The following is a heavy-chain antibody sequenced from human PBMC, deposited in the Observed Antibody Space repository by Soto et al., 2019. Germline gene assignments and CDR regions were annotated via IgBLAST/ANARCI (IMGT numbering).Heavy chain of an antibody. J-gene: IGHJ4*02. CDR2: IYPSDSDA. Sequence: GESLKISCKGSGYSFANYWIGWVRQMPGKGLEWMAIIYPSDSDARYSPSFQGQVTISVDKSISTAYLQWSSLKASDTAMDYCAIWTSGDYVYEWGQGTLVTVSS. V-gene: IGHV5-51*01. CDR3: AIWTSGDYVYE. CDR1: GYSFANYW. D-gene: IGHD3-3*01.